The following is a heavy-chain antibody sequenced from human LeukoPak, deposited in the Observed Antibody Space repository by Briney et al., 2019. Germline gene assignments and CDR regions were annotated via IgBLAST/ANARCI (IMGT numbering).Heavy chain of an antibody. CDR1: GFTFSSYW. CDR2: IKQDGSER. Sequence: GGSLRLSCAASGFTFSSYWMSWVRQAPGRGLEWVANIKQDGSERYYVDSVKGRFTISRDNAKNSLYLQMNSLRAVDTAVYYCARGPSGGNGFSYWGLGTLVTVPS. V-gene: IGHV3-7*04. CDR3: ARGPSGGNGFSY. D-gene: IGHD2-15*01. J-gene: IGHJ4*02.